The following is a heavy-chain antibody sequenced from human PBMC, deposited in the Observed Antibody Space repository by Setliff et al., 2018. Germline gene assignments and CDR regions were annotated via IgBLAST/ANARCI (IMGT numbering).Heavy chain of an antibody. Sequence: ASVKVSCKASGYTFTSHYMHWVRQAPGLGLEWMGTINPSSGRTSYAQKFQGRVTMTRDTSTSTVYMDMSSLRSEDTAVYHCARDVLPYHYEGAFDIWGQGTMVTVSS. J-gene: IGHJ3*02. CDR1: GYTFTSHY. V-gene: IGHV1-46*01. CDR2: INPSSGRT. D-gene: IGHD3-22*01. CDR3: ARDVLPYHYEGAFDI.